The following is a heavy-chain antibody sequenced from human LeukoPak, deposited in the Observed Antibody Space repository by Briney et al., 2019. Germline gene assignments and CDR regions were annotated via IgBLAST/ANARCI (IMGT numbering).Heavy chain of an antibody. J-gene: IGHJ4*02. V-gene: IGHV3-74*01. CDR3: ARAGSGWYNSFDF. CDR1: GFTFSSYW. D-gene: IGHD6-19*01. CDR2: INSDGYST. Sequence: PGGPLRLSCAASGFTFSSYWKLWVRQDPGKGLVWVSRINSDGYSTNYADSVKGRFTISRDNGKNTLYLKMNSLRVEDTAVYYCARAGSGWYNSFDFWGQGTLVTVSS.